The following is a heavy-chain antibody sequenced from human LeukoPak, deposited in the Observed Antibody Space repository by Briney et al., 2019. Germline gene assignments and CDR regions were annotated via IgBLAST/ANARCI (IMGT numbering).Heavy chain of an antibody. CDR3: ASGPTGFA. CDR1: GFTFSTYW. Sequence: GGSLRLSCAASGFTFSTYWMHWVRQAPGKGLVWVSRLSPDGSSSIYADSVKGRFTISRDNAKNTLYLQMNSLRAEDTAVYYCASGPTGFAWGQGTLVTVSS. D-gene: IGHD1-14*01. CDR2: LSPDGSSS. V-gene: IGHV3-74*01. J-gene: IGHJ5*02.